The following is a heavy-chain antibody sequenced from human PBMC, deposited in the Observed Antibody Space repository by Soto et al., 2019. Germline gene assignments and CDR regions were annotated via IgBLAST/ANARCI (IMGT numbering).Heavy chain of an antibody. CDR1: GYSFSGYW. CDR3: AIFGGTALSDNGFDC. V-gene: IGHV5-51*01. J-gene: IGHJ5*01. D-gene: IGHD1-7*01. CDR2: IYPDDSRT. Sequence: PGESLKISCKGFGYSFSGYWIGWVRQMPDKGLEWMGIIYPDDSRTIYSPSFQGQVTMSADKSISTAYLQWRSLEASDTAIYYCAIFGGTALSDNGFDCCGQGTGVTDSS.